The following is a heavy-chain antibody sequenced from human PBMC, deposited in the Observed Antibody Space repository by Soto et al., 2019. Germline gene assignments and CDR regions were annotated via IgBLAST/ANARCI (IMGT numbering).Heavy chain of an antibody. V-gene: IGHV1-3*01. CDR2: INAGNGNT. CDR1: GYTFTSYA. CDR3: ARGGKVWSEDCSGGSCYLDYYYGMDV. Sequence: ASGKVSCKASGYTFTSYAMHWVRQAPGQRLEWMGWINAGNGNTKYSQKFQGRVTITRDTSASTAYMELSSLRSEDTAVYYCARGGKVWSEDCSGGSCYLDYYYGMDVWGQGTTVTVSS. D-gene: IGHD2-15*01. J-gene: IGHJ6*02.